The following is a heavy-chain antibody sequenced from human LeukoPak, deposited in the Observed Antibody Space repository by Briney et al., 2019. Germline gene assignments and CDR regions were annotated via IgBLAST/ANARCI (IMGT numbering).Heavy chain of an antibody. CDR2: ISWNSGSI. CDR1: GFTFDDYA. J-gene: IGHJ6*03. V-gene: IGHV3-9*01. D-gene: IGHD2-15*01. CDR3: AREGTYCSGGSCYSHYYYYYMDV. Sequence: PGGSLRLSCAASGFTFDDYAMHWVRQAPGKGLEWVSGISWNSGSIGYADSVKGRFTISRDNAKNSLFLQMNSLRAEDTALYYCAREGTYCSGGSCYSHYYYYYMDVWGKGTTVTVSS.